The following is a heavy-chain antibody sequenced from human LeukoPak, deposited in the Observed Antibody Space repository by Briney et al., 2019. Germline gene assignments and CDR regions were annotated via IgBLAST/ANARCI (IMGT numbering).Heavy chain of an antibody. CDR1: GGSFSGYY. CDR2: INHSGST. D-gene: IGHD7-27*01. CDR3: ARGLGY. J-gene: IGHJ4*02. V-gene: IGHV4-34*01. Sequence: SETLSLTCAVHGGSFSGYYWSWIRQPPGKGLEWIGEINHSGSTNDNPSLKSRVTISVDTSKNQFSLKMSSVTAADTAVYYCARGLGYWGQGTLVTVSS.